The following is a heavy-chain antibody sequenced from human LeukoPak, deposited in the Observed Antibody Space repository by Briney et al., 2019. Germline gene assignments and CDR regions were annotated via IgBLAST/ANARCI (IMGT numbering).Heavy chain of an antibody. CDR1: GFTFDDYA. V-gene: IGHV3-9*01. D-gene: IGHD5-24*01. J-gene: IGHJ4*02. Sequence: GGSLRLSCAASGFTFDDYAMHWVRQAPGKGLEWVSGISWNSGSIGYADSVKGRFTISRDSAKNSLYLQMDSLRAEDTALYYCAKAQTATITGVYFDYWGQGTLVTVSS. CDR3: AKAQTATITGVYFDY. CDR2: ISWNSGSI.